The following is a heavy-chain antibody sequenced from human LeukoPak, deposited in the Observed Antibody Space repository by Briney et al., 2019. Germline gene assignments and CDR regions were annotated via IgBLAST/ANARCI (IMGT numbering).Heavy chain of an antibody. CDR3: ARYESAYQHQAARPGPFDY. Sequence: SETLSLTCTVSGGSISSSSYYWGWIRQPPGKGLEWIGSIYYSGSTYYNPSLKSRVTISVDTSKNQFSLKLSSVTAADTAVYYCARYESAYQHQAARPGPFDYWGQGTLVTVSS. J-gene: IGHJ4*02. CDR1: GGSISSSSYY. D-gene: IGHD6-6*01. CDR2: IYYSGST. V-gene: IGHV4-39*01.